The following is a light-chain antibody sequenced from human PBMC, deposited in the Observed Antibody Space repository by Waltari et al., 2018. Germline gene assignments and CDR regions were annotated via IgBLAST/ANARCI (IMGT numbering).Light chain of an antibody. CDR2: GAS. CDR1: QSVSSH. CDR3: QQYGNSPYT. V-gene: IGKV3-20*01. Sequence: EVVVTQSPGTLSLSPGERATLSCMASQSVSSHLAWFQQKPGQAPRLLICGASSRASGIPDRFSGSGSGTDFTLTVSRLEPEDFAMYYCQQYGNSPYTFGQGTKLEIK. J-gene: IGKJ2*01.